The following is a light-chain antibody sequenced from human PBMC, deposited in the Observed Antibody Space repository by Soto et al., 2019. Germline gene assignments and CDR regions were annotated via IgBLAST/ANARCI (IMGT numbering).Light chain of an antibody. CDR2: DTN. CDR1: AGAVTSGLY. V-gene: IGLV7-46*01. CDR3: MLSYGGAL. J-gene: IGLJ2*01. Sequence: QAVVTQEPSMTVSPGGTVTLTCASSAGAVTSGLYPYWYQQRPGQAPRTLIYDTNKRPSWTPARFSGSVVGDKAALTLSDAQPEDEADYYCMLSYGGALFGGGTKVTVL.